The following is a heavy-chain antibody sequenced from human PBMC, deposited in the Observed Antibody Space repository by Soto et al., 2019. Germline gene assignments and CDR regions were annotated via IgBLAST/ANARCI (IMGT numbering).Heavy chain of an antibody. J-gene: IGHJ4*02. D-gene: IGHD3-22*01. Sequence: EVQLVESGGGLVKPGGSLRLSCAASGFTFSSYSMNWVRQAPGKGLEWVSSISSSSSYIYYADSVKGRFTISRDNAKNSLYLQMSSLSAEDTAVYYCARVGYYDGSGHPPDFDYWGQGTLVTVSS. CDR2: ISSSSSYI. V-gene: IGHV3-21*01. CDR1: GFTFSSYS. CDR3: ARVGYYDGSGHPPDFDY.